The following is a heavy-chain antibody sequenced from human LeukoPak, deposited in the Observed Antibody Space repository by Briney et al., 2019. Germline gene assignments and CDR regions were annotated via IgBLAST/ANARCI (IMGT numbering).Heavy chain of an antibody. V-gene: IGHV1-69*13. CDR3: ARGGIVAAGIINNHDAFDV. CDR1: GGTFSSYT. Sequence: SVKVSCKASGGTFSSYTISWVRQAPGQGLEWMGGIIPIFGTAHYAQKFQGRVTITADESSSTAYMELSSLRSEDTAVYYCARGGIVAAGIINNHDAFDVWGLGTMVTVSS. CDR2: IIPIFGTA. D-gene: IGHD6-13*01. J-gene: IGHJ3*01.